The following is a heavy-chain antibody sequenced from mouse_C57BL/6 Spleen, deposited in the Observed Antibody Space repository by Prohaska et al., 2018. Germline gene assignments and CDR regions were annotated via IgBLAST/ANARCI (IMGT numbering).Heavy chain of an antibody. V-gene: IGHV1-81*01. CDR3: ARGGYEDAMDY. D-gene: IGHD2-2*01. CDR2: IYPRSGNT. CDR1: GYTFTSYG. J-gene: IGHJ4*01. Sequence: SCKASGYTFTSYGISWVKQRTGQGLEWIGEIYPRSGNTYYNEKCKGKATLTADKSSSTAYMELRSLTSEDSAVYFCARGGYEDAMDYWGQGTSVTVSS.